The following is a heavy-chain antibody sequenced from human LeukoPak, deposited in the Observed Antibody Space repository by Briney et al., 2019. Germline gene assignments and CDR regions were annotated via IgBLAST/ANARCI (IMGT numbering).Heavy chain of an antibody. CDR3: ATTGYSSGRTFDY. CDR1: GYTFTGYY. J-gene: IGHJ4*02. V-gene: IGHV1-2*06. D-gene: IGHD6-19*01. CDR2: INPNSGGT. Sequence: ASVKVSCKASGYTFTGYYMHWVRQAPGQGLEWMGRINPNSGGTNYAQKFQGRVTMTWDTSIGTAYMELSRLRSDDTAVYYCATTGYSSGRTFDYWGQGTLVTVSS.